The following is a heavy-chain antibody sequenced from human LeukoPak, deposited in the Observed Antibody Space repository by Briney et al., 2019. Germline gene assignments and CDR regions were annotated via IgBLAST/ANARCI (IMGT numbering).Heavy chain of an antibody. D-gene: IGHD2-2*02. CDR3: ASLPYCSSASCYTGVSYYYYYYMDV. CDR1: GFTFSSYS. V-gene: IGHV3-21*01. CDR2: ISSSSSYI. J-gene: IGHJ6*03. Sequence: GGSLRLSCAASGFTFSSYSMNWVRQAPGEGLEWVSSISSSSSYIYYADSVKGRFTISRDDAKNSLYLQMNSLRAEDTAVYYCASLPYCSSASCYTGVSYYYYYYMDVWGKGTTVTVSS.